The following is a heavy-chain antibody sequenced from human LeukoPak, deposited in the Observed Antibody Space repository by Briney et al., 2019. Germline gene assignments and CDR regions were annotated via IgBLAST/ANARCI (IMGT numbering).Heavy chain of an antibody. Sequence: GGSLRLSCAASGFSLSSYWMHWVRHAPGKGLVWVSRINSDGSTTNYADSVKGRFTISRDNAKNTLYLQMNSLRAEDTAVYYCARRQYRSSWYYFDYWGQGTLVTVSS. CDR2: INSDGSTT. D-gene: IGHD6-13*01. CDR3: ARRQYRSSWYYFDY. V-gene: IGHV3-74*01. CDR1: GFSLSSYW. J-gene: IGHJ4*02.